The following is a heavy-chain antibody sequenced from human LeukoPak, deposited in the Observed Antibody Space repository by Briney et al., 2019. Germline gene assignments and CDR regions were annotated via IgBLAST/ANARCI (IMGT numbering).Heavy chain of an antibody. Sequence: GGSLTLSCAASGLTLSTYYMSWVRQAPGNGPEWVSSIISGRSYTNYADSVKGRFTISRYHAKNSLYLQMSRLRAEDTAVYYCARDYSPHHTAMVTGNWFDPWGEGTLVTVSA. CDR1: GLTLSTYY. D-gene: IGHD5-18*01. CDR3: ARDYSPHHTAMVTGNWFDP. V-gene: IGHV3-11*06. CDR2: IISGRSYT. J-gene: IGHJ5*02.